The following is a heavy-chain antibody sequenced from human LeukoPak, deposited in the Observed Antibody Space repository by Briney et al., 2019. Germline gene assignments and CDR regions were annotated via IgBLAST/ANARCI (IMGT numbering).Heavy chain of an antibody. CDR2: ISYDGSNK. Sequence: PGGSLRLSCAASGFTFSSYGMHWVRQAPGKGLEWVAVISYDGSNKYYADSVKGRFTISRDNSKNTLYLQMNSLRAEDTAVYYCAKDCSGGSCYFDYWGQGTLVTVSS. D-gene: IGHD2-15*01. V-gene: IGHV3-30*18. J-gene: IGHJ4*02. CDR1: GFTFSSYG. CDR3: AKDCSGGSCYFDY.